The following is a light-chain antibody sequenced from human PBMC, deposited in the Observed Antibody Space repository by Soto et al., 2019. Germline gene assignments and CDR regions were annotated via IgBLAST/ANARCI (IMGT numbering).Light chain of an antibody. CDR3: QQTSSNRLFT. J-gene: IGKJ3*01. Sequence: DIQMTQSPSSLSASVGDRVTITCRASQSITTYLNWYQHKPGKAPRLLIYAASSLLGGVSTRFSGSGYGTDFTLTITRLQPEDFATYYCQQTSSNRLFTFDPGTKVDIK. CDR2: AAS. V-gene: IGKV1-39*01. CDR1: QSITTY.